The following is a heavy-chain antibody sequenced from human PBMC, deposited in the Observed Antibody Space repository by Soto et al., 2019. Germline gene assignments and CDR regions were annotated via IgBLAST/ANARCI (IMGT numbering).Heavy chain of an antibody. CDR1: GGSISSYY. D-gene: IGHD6-13*01. V-gene: IGHV4-59*01. J-gene: IGHJ4*02. CDR2: IYYSGST. CDR3: ARGGGIAAPDFDY. Sequence: SETLSLTCTVSGGSISSYYWSWIRQPPGKGLEWIGYIYYSGSTNYNPSLKSRVTISVDTSKNQFSLKLSSVTAADTAVYYCARGGGIAAPDFDYWGQGTLVTVSS.